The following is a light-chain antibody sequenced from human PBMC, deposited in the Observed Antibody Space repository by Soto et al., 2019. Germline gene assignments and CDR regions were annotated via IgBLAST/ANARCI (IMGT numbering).Light chain of an antibody. V-gene: IGLV1-44*01. CDR2: SNN. CDR3: GAWDDSLSAPV. Sequence: QSVLTQPPSASATPGQRVTISCSGGSSNIGSNTVNWYQQLPGTAPKLLIYSNNQRPSGVPDRFSASKSGTSASLAISGLQSEDEATYYCGAWDDSLSAPVFGGGTKLTVL. J-gene: IGLJ3*02. CDR1: SSNIGSNT.